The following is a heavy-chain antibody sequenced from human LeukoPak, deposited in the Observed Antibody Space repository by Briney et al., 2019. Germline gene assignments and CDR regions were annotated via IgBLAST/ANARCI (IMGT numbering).Heavy chain of an antibody. D-gene: IGHD2-2*01. V-gene: IGHV3-23*01. CDR2: ISPGGGTT. J-gene: IGHJ4*02. CDR1: GFAFGSEA. CDR3: ASQSSASFGSYFDY. Sequence: GGSLRLSCAVSGFAFGSEAMSWVRQSPARGLEWVASISPGGGTTYYADYVKGRFIISRDNSNNTLFVQMNSLRAEDTAVYYCASQSSASFGSYFDYWGQGTLVTVSS.